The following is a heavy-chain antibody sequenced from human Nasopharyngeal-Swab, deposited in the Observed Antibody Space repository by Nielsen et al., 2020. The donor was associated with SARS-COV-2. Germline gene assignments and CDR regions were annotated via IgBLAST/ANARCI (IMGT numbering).Heavy chain of an antibody. CDR2: IQNIGTT. V-gene: IGHV3-66*01. D-gene: IGHD3-22*01. J-gene: IGHJ4*02. CDR3: ARIKYYYDSSGVFDY. Sequence: WIRQPPGKGLEWVSFIQNIGTTMYADAVKGRFTISRDNSKNTLYLQMNSLRAEDTAVYYCARIKYYYDSSGVFDYWGQGTLVTVSS.